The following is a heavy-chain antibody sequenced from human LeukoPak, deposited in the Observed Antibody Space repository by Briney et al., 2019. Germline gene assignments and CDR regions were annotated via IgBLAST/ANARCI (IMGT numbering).Heavy chain of an antibody. CDR3: AKVAHDSGSYYPDN. Sequence: GGSLRLSCAGSGFTFSSFAMSWVRQAPGKGLEWVSGISNSGGSTYYADSVKGRFTISRDNSKNTLYLQMNSLRDEDTAVYYCAKVAHDSGSYYPDNWGQGTLVTVSS. CDR1: GFTFSSFA. V-gene: IGHV3-23*01. D-gene: IGHD3-10*01. CDR2: ISNSGGST. J-gene: IGHJ4*02.